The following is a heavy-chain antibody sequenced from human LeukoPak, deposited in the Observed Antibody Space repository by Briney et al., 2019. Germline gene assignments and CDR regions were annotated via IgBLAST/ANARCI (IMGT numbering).Heavy chain of an antibody. CDR1: GGSISSYY. Sequence: SETLSLTCTVSGGSISSYYWSWIRQPPGKGLEWIGYIYYSGSTNYNPSLKSRVTISVDTSKNQFSLKLSSVTAADTAVYYCARGNYDILTGYYPDAFDIWGQGTMVTVSS. CDR2: IYYSGST. D-gene: IGHD3-9*01. V-gene: IGHV4-59*12. CDR3: ARGNYDILTGYYPDAFDI. J-gene: IGHJ3*02.